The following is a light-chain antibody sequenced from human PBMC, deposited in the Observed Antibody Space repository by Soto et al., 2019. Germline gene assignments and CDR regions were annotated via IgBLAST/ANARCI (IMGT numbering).Light chain of an antibody. Sequence: EIVLTQSPATLSLSPGERATLSCRASQSVSSYLAWYQQKPGQAPRLLIYDASNRATGIPARFSGSGSGTDFTLTISSLEPEDFAVYYCQQRSNLPPTFGQRTRLEIK. V-gene: IGKV3-11*01. CDR3: QQRSNLPPT. J-gene: IGKJ5*01. CDR1: QSVSSY. CDR2: DAS.